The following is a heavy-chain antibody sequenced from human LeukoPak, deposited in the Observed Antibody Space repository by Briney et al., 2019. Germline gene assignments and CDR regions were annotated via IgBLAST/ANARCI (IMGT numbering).Heavy chain of an antibody. CDR1: GFPFSSYD. D-gene: IGHD6-19*01. V-gene: IGHV3-13*01. CDR3: GRGNYSSGWYIDD. J-gene: IGHJ4*02. Sequence: GGSLRLSCAASGFPFSSYDMQGVRHATGKGREGVADICTAGDTYYPGSVKGRFTISRENPKNSLYLEKNSLRPEHTGVYYCGRGNYSSGWYIDDSGQGNLVTVSS. CDR2: ICTAGDT.